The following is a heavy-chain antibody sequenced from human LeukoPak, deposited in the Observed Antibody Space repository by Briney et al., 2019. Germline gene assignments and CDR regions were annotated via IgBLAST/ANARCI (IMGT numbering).Heavy chain of an antibody. V-gene: IGHV3-21*01. Sequence: PGGSLRLSCAASGFTFSSYGMSWVRQAPGKGLEWVSSISSSSSYIYYADSVKGRFTISRDNAKNSLYLQMNSLRAEDTAVYYCAIHTHYYDSSGYYHDYWGQGTLVTVSS. CDR2: ISSSSSYI. CDR3: AIHTHYYDSSGYYHDY. J-gene: IGHJ4*02. CDR1: GFTFSSYG. D-gene: IGHD3-22*01.